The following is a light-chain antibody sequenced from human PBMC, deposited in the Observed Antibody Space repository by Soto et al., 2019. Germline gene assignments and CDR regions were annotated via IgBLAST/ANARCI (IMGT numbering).Light chain of an antibody. J-gene: IGKJ2*01. V-gene: IGKV1-39*01. CDR2: SAS. Sequence: DIQMTQSPASLAASVGDRVSITCRASQSINMYLNWYQQTPGKAPKLLIFSASALQIGVPSRFSGSGSATEFTLTITSLQPEDFGIYYCQQYNSYSMYTFGQGTKLEIK. CDR3: QQYNSYSMYT. CDR1: QSINMY.